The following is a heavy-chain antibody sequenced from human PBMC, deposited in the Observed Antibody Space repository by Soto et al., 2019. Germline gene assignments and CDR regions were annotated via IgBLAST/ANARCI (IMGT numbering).Heavy chain of an antibody. J-gene: IGHJ5*02. V-gene: IGHV1-58*01. CDR3: AASPPGSLEHDYGGISWFDP. CDR1: GFTCTSSA. CDR2: IVVGSGNT. Sequence: SSVKVSCKASGFTCTSSAVQWVRQARGQRLEWIGWIVVGSGNTNYAQKFQERVTITRDMSTSTAYMELSRLRSEDTAVYYCAASPPGSLEHDYGGISWFDPWGQGTLVPVSS. D-gene: IGHD3-10*01.